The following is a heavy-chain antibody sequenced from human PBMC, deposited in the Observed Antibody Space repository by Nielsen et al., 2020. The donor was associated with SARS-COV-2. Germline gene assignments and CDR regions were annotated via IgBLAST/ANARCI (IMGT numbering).Heavy chain of an antibody. CDR1: GGSISSGGYY. D-gene: IGHD2-15*01. CDR3: ARGPARYCSGGSCKQFDY. V-gene: IGHV4-39*07. Sequence: SETLSLTCTVSGGSISSGGYYWSWIRQPPGKGLEWIGEINHSGSTNYNPSLKSRVTISVDTSKNQFSLKLSSVTAADTAVYYCARGPARYCSGGSCKQFDYWGQGTLVTVSS. CDR2: INHSGST. J-gene: IGHJ4*02.